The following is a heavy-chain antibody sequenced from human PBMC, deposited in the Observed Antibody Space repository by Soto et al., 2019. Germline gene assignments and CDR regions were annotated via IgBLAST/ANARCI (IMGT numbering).Heavy chain of an antibody. J-gene: IGHJ3*02. CDR3: AKDIAIQLWFTAFDI. CDR1: GFTFDDYA. D-gene: IGHD5-18*01. Sequence: EVQLVESGGGLVQPGRSLRLSCAASGFTFDDYAMHWVRQAPGKGLEWVSGISWNSGSIGYADSVKGRFTISRDNAKNSLYLQMNSLRAEDTALYYCAKDIAIQLWFTAFDIWGQGTMVTVSS. V-gene: IGHV3-9*01. CDR2: ISWNSGSI.